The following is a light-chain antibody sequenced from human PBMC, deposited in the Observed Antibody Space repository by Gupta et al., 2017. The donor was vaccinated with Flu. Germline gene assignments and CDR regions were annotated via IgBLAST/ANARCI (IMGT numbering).Light chain of an antibody. J-gene: IGLJ3*02. CDR2: EVS. V-gene: IGLV2-14*01. CDR3: CSDTSSNTLL. CDR1: SSDVGGYNY. Sequence: QSALTQPASVSGSPGQSITISCTGTSSDVGGYNYVSWYQQHPGKAPKLIIYEVSNRPSGVSNRFSGSKSGNTASLTISGRQAEDEADYYCCSDTSSNTLLFGGGTKLTVL.